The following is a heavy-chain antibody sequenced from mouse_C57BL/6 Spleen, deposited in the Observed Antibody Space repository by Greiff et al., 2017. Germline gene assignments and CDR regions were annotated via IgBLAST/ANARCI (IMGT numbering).Heavy chain of an antibody. CDR2: ISSGSSTI. D-gene: IGHD1-1*01. Sequence: EVKVVESGGGLVKPGGSLKLSCAASGFTFSDYGMHWVRQAPEKGLEWVAYISSGSSTIYYADTVKGRFTISRDNAKNTLFLQMTSLRSEDTAMYYCARDGLRYAMDYWGQGTSVTVSS. J-gene: IGHJ4*01. CDR3: ARDGLRYAMDY. V-gene: IGHV5-17*01. CDR1: GFTFSDYG.